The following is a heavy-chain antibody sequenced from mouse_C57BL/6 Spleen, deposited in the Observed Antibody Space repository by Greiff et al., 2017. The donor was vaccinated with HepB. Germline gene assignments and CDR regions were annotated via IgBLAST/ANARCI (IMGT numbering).Heavy chain of an antibody. CDR3: ARWITTGWYFDV. Sequence: VQLQQSGPELVKPGASVKIPCKASGYTFTDYNMDWVKQSHGKSLEWIGDINPNNGGTIYNQKFKGKATLTVDKSSSTAYMELRSLTSEETAVYYCARWITTGWYFDVWGTGTTVTVSS. D-gene: IGHD1-1*01. CDR1: GYTFTDYN. J-gene: IGHJ1*03. CDR2: INPNNGGT. V-gene: IGHV1-18*01.